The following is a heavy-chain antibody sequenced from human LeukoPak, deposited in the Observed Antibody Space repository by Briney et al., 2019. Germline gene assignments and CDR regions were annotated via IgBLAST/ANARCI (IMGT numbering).Heavy chain of an antibody. CDR1: GGSISSYY. J-gene: IGHJ4*02. CDR3: ARGKSNLDY. Sequence: SETLSLTCTVSGGSISSYYWSWIRQPPGKGLEWIGYIYYSGSTNYIPSLKSRVTISVDTSKNQFSLKLSSVTAADTAVYYCARGKSNLDYWGQGTLVTVSS. CDR2: IYYSGST. V-gene: IGHV4-59*01.